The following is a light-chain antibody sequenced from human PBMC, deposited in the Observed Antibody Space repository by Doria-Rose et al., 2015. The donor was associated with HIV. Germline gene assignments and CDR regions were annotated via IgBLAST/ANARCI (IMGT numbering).Light chain of an antibody. V-gene: IGKV3-20*01. CDR3: QQYGTSRGT. CDR1: QRVKSSY. J-gene: IGKJ5*01. CDR2: DAS. Sequence: TQSPGTLSLSPGERATLSCRASQRVKSSYLAWYQRKPGQAPRLLIYDASTRATSIPDRFSGSGSGTDFTLTISRLEPEDVAVYYCQQYGTSRGTFGQGTRLEIK.